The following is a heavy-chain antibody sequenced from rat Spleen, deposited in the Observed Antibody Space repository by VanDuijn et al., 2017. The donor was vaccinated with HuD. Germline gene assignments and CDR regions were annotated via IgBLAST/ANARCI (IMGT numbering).Heavy chain of an antibody. V-gene: IGHV5-17*01. CDR2: IIYDGSST. Sequence: EVQLVESGGGLVQPGRSLKFSCAASGFSFGDYAMAWVRQAPKKGLEWVATIIYDGSSTYYRDSVKGRFTISRDNAKNTLYLQMDSLTSEDTATYYCARHGGLRNWFAYWGQGTLVTVSS. CDR3: ARHGGLRNWFAY. J-gene: IGHJ3*01. CDR1: GFSFGDYA. D-gene: IGHD1-6*01.